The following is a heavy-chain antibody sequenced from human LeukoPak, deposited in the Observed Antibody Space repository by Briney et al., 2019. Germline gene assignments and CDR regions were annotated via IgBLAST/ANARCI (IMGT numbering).Heavy chain of an antibody. CDR3: ASDGQHLAIYYYLDH. V-gene: IGHV3-9*01. CDR1: GFTFHDYA. CDR2: ITWHCVTV. D-gene: IGHD6-13*01. J-gene: IGHJ4*02. Sequence: GGSLRLACAASGFTFHDYAIHGVRQAPGEGLWWVGGITWHCVTVAYADSVEGRFTLPSDNPKHSPYLQMASLRPEHTAFYFFASDGQHLAIYYYLDHWGQGSLATVPS.